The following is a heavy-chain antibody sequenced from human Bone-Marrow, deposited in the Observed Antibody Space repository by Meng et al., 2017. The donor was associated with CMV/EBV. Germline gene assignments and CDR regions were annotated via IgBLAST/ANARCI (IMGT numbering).Heavy chain of an antibody. D-gene: IGHD3-3*02. V-gene: IGHV3-30-3*01. Sequence: GESLTISCAASGFTFSSYAMHWVRQAPGKGLEWVAVISYDGSNKYYADSVKGRFTISRDNAKNTLFLQMNSLRVEDTAVYYCSRDLAGRDDYWGPGTLVT. CDR1: GFTFSSYA. CDR3: SRDLAGRDDY. J-gene: IGHJ4*02. CDR2: ISYDGSNK.